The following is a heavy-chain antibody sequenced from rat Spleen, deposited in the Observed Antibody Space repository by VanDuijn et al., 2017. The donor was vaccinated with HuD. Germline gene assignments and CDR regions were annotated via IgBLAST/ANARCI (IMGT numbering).Heavy chain of an antibody. CDR1: GFTFNNYD. V-gene: IGHV5-25*01. J-gene: IGHJ2*01. CDR3: VRNGVRRVFYFDY. D-gene: IGHD1-11*01. Sequence: EVHLVESGGDLVQPGGSLKLSCAASGFTFNNYDMAWVRQAPTKGLEWVASISPSGGGTWYRDSVKGRFTVSRDKADSTLYLQMDSLRTEDPATYYCVRNGVRRVFYFDYWGQGVMVTVSS. CDR2: ISPSGGGT.